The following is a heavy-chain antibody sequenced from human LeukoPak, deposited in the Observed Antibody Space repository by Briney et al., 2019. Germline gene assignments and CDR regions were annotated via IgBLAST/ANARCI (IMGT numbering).Heavy chain of an antibody. J-gene: IGHJ4*02. Sequence: PGGSLRLSCAASGFTFSSYSMNWVRQAPGKGLEWVSSISSSSSYIYYADSVKGRFTIARDNAKNSLYLQMNSLRAEDTAVYYCARVGGDIVLTDYWGQGTLVTVSS. CDR1: GFTFSSYS. CDR3: ARVGGDIVLTDY. CDR2: ISSSSSYI. D-gene: IGHD2-8*01. V-gene: IGHV3-21*01.